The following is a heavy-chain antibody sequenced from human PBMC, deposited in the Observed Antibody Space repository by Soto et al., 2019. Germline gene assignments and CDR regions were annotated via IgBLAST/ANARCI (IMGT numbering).Heavy chain of an antibody. CDR2: IKSKTDGGTT. V-gene: IGHV3-15*01. CDR3: TTDRLGGNIVVVPAAAYYYYGMDV. CDR1: GFTFSNAW. J-gene: IGHJ6*02. D-gene: IGHD2-2*01. Sequence: EVQLVESGGGLVKPGGSLRLSCAASGFTFSNAWMSWVRQAPGKGLEWVGRIKSKTDGGTTDYAAPVKGRFTISRDDSKNTLYRQMNSLKTEDTAVYYCTTDRLGGNIVVVPAAAYYYYGMDVWGQGTTVTVSS.